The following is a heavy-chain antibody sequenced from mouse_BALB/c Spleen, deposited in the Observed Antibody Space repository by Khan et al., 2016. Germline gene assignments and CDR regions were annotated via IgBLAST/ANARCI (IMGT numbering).Heavy chain of an antibody. CDR3: ARGMITTFDY. D-gene: IGHD2-3*01. Sequence: EVQLQESGPGLVKPSQSLSLTCTVTGYSITSDYAWNWIRQFPGNKLEWMGYISYSDSTNYNPSRKSRISITRDTSKNQFFLQLNSVTTEDTATXYFARGMITTFDYWGLGTTLTVSS. CDR2: ISYSDST. J-gene: IGHJ2*01. CDR1: GYSITSDYA. V-gene: IGHV3-2*02.